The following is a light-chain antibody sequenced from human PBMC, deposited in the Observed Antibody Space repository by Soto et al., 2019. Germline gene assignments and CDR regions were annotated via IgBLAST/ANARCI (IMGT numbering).Light chain of an antibody. Sequence: DIQMTQSPSSLSASVGDRVTITCRASQGISNYLAWYQQQPGKVPKLLIYVASTWQSGVPSRFSGSGSGTDFTLTISSLQPEDISTYYCQRHSRAPWTFGKGNNVEIK. CDR3: QRHSRAPWT. CDR2: VAS. CDR1: QGISNY. J-gene: IGKJ1*01. V-gene: IGKV1-27*01.